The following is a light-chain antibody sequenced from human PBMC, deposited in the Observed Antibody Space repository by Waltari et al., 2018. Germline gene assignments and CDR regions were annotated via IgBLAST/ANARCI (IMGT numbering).Light chain of an antibody. CDR3: MQNIQLPT. V-gene: IGKV2D-29*02. CDR1: QSLLHSDGRAR. J-gene: IGKJ1*01. Sequence: EIVMTQAPLSLSVTHGKPASMAFKSSQSLLHSDGRARLYWYLQKPGQSPQLLIAEVSNRFAGVTERFSCSGSGADFTLKISRVEAEDVGVYFCMQNIQLPTFGQGTKVEIE. CDR2: EVS.